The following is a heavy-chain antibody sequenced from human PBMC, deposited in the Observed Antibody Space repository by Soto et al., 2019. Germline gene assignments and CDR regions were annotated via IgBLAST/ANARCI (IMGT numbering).Heavy chain of an antibody. V-gene: IGHV3-48*02. Sequence: EVQLVESGGGLVQPGGSLRLSCAASGFTFSLYSMSWVRQAPGKGLEWVSYISRSSTGIHYADSVKGRFTISRDDATNQKPLQMNRLRDGETAVYYCARAVTWGLDVWGQGTTVSISS. D-gene: IGHD3-10*01. CDR2: ISRSSTGI. CDR1: GFTFSLYS. CDR3: ARAVTWGLDV. J-gene: IGHJ6*02.